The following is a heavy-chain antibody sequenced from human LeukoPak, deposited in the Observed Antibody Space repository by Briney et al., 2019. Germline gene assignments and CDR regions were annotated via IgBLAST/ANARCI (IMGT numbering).Heavy chain of an antibody. D-gene: IGHD4-17*01. J-gene: IGHJ4*02. V-gene: IGHV1-8*01. Sequence: ASVKVSCKASGYTFTSYDINWVRQATGQGLEWMGWMNPNSGNTGYAQKFQGRVTMTRNTSISTAYMELSSLRSEDTAVYYCAWIPTVTTPNYFDYWGQGTLVTVSS. CDR1: GYTFTSYD. CDR3: AWIPTVTTPNYFDY. CDR2: MNPNSGNT.